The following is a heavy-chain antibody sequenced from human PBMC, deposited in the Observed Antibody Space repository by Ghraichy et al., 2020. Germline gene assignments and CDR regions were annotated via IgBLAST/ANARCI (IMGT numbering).Heavy chain of an antibody. CDR2: IYYSGST. CDR1: GGSISSSSYY. CDR3: ARPGWTIFGRESIYGMDV. Sequence: SETLSLTCTVSGGSISSSSYYWGWIRQPPGKGLEWIGSIYYSGSTYYNPSLKSRVTISVDTSKNQFSLKLSSVTAADTAVYYCARPGWTIFGRESIYGMDVWGQGTTVTVSS. V-gene: IGHV4-39*01. D-gene: IGHD3-3*01. J-gene: IGHJ6*02.